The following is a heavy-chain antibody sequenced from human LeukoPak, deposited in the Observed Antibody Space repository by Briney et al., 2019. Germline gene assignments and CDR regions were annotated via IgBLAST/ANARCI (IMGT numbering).Heavy chain of an antibody. CDR2: ISPYNGNT. CDR1: GYTFISYR. V-gene: IGHV1-18*01. D-gene: IGHD5-12*01. J-gene: IGHJ5*02. Sequence: ASVKVSCKASGYTFISYRISWVRQAPGQGLQWMGWISPYNGNTNYVQKYQGRVTMATDTSTSTAYMELRSLRSDDTAVYYCGRHTSMGVPLDILEKWFDTWGEGTLVTVSS. CDR3: GRHTSMGVPLDILEKWFDT.